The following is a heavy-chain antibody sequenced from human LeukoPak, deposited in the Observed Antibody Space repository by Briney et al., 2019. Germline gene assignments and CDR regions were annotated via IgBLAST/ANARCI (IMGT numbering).Heavy chain of an antibody. CDR1: GFTFSSYG. Sequence: GGSLRLSCAASGFTFSSYGMHWVRQAPGKGLEWVAFIRYDGSNKYYAGSVKGRFTISRDNSKNTLYLQMNSLRAEDTAVYYCAKAFTDNDYWGQGTLVTVSS. D-gene: IGHD3-16*01. CDR3: AKAFTDNDY. CDR2: IRYDGSNK. V-gene: IGHV3-30*02. J-gene: IGHJ4*02.